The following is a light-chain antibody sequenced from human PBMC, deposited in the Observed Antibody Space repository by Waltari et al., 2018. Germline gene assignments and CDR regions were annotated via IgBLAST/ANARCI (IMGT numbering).Light chain of an antibody. Sequence: DIQMTQSPSSLSASVGYRVTITCRASQAISNSLAWFPQKPGKAPKSLMYAASILQSGVPSRFSGSGSGTDFTLTISSLQPEDFATYYCQQYNSYPLTFGGGTKVEIK. CDR3: QQYNSYPLT. V-gene: IGKV1-16*01. CDR1: QAISNS. J-gene: IGKJ4*01. CDR2: AAS.